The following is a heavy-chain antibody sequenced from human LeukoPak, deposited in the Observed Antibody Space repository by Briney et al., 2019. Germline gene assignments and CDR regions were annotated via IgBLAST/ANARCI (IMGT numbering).Heavy chain of an antibody. J-gene: IGHJ4*02. CDR1: GFTFSSYQ. CDR3: AKRSDGYSGFDY. CDR2: ISDSGGST. Sequence: GGSLRLSCAASGFTFSSYQMNWVRQAPGKGLNWVSAISDSGGSTYYADSVKGRFTISRDNSKNTLYLQMNSLRAEDTAVYYCAKRSDGYSGFDYWGQGTLVTLSS. D-gene: IGHD5-18*01. V-gene: IGHV3-23*01.